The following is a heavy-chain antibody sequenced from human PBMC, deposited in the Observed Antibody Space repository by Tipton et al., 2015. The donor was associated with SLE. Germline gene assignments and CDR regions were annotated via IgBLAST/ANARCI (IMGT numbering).Heavy chain of an antibody. V-gene: IGHV4-34*01. CDR3: ARGRPRATQAWGGYYYYMDV. CDR2: INHGGST. Sequence: LRLSCAVYGGSFSGYYWSWIRQPPGKGLEWIGEINHGGSTNYNPSLKSRITISVDTSKNQFSLRLSSVTAADTAVYYCARGRPRATQAWGGYYYYMDVWGKGTTVTVSS. CDR1: GGSFSGYY. J-gene: IGHJ6*03. D-gene: IGHD3-16*01.